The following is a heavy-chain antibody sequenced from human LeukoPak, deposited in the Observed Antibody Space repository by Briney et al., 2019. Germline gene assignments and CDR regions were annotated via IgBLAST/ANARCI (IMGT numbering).Heavy chain of an antibody. J-gene: IGHJ4*02. Sequence: SETLSLTCTVSGVSISSYYWNWLRQPPGKGLEWIGYGSYSGSTDYNPSLKSRVTISVDTSKNQCSLKMTSVNAADTAVYSCARGYGSYSFDYCGQGTLVTVSS. D-gene: IGHD1-26*01. CDR3: ARGYGSYSFDY. V-gene: IGHV4-59*01. CDR2: GSYSGST. CDR1: GVSISSYY.